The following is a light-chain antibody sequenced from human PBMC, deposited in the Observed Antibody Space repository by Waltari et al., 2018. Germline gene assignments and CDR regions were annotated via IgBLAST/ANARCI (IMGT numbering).Light chain of an antibody. CDR3: YSYAGSSSFV. CDR2: DVN. CDR1: ISDVGGHNY. Sequence: QSALTQPRSVSGSPGQSVTISCTGTISDVGGHNYVSWYQQHPGKAPKLMIYDVNKRPPGVPDRFPGSKSGNTASLTISGLQGEDEADYYCYSYAGSSSFVFGTGTEIIVL. V-gene: IGLV2-11*01. J-gene: IGLJ1*01.